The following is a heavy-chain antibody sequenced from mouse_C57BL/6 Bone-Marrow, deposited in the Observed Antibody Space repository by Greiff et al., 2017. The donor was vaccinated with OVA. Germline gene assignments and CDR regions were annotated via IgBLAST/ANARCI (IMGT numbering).Heavy chain of an antibody. J-gene: IGHJ4*01. CDR1: GFSINSDCY. V-gene: IGHV3-3*01. D-gene: IGHD1-1*01. CDR2: TFYSGIT. CDR3: ARDLHYYGSSYCAMDY. Sequence: EVQLQESGPSLVRPSQTLSLTCTVTGFSINSDCYWIWIRQFPGNKLDYIGYTFYSGITYYNPYLESRTYITRDTSKNQFSLKLSSVTTEDTATYYCARDLHYYGSSYCAMDYWGQGTSVTVSS.